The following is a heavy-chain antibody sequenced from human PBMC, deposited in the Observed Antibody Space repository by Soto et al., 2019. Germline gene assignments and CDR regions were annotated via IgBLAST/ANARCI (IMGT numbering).Heavy chain of an antibody. CDR1: GFTFSNYG. J-gene: IGHJ4*02. Sequence: QMQLVESGGGVVQPGISLRLSCAASGFTFSNYGMHWVRQAPGKGLEWVAIIWYDGSNKYYADSVKGRFTISRDNSKNTLYLQMNSLRAEDTAMYYCAAGEPLDYRGQGTLFTVSS. CDR2: IWYDGSNK. CDR3: AAGEPLDY. V-gene: IGHV3-33*01. D-gene: IGHD3-10*01.